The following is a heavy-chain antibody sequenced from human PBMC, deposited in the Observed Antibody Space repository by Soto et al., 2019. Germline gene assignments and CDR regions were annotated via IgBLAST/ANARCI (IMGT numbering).Heavy chain of an antibody. J-gene: IGHJ4*01. CDR1: GFTFSSYA. D-gene: IGHD1-26*01. V-gene: IGHV3-23*01. CDR2: ISGSGGST. CDR3: PRESVARGRPSGKAL. Sequence: GWSLRLSCAASGFTFSSYAMSWVRQAPGKGLEWVSAISGSGGSTYYADSVKGRFTISRDNSKNTLYLEMNSLRAEDTAVYLCPRESVARGRPSGKALWRHGTQVTVS.